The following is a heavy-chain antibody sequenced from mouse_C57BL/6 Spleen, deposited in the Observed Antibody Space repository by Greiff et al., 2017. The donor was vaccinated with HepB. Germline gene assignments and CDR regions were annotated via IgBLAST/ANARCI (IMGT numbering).Heavy chain of an antibody. D-gene: IGHD1-1*01. CDR1: GYTFTSYW. Sequence: QVQLQHPGAELVRPGSSVKLSCKASGYTFTSYWMDWVKQRPGQGLEWIGNIYPSDSETHYNQKFKDKATLTVDKSSSTAYMQLSSLTSEDSAVYYCARWGGSSPYAMDYWGQGTSVTVSS. J-gene: IGHJ4*01. V-gene: IGHV1-61*01. CDR3: ARWGGSSPYAMDY. CDR2: IYPSDSET.